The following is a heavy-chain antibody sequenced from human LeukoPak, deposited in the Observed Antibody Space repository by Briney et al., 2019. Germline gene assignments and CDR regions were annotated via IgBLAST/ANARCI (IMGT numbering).Heavy chain of an antibody. Sequence: PGGSLRLSCAASGFTFSSYWMHWVRQAPGKGLEWVAFIRYDGSNKYYADSVKGRFTISRDNSKNTLYLQMNSLRAEDTAVYYCAKDRDGGNYYFDYWGQGTLVTVSS. CDR1: GFTFSSYW. V-gene: IGHV3-30*02. D-gene: IGHD4-23*01. CDR3: AKDRDGGNYYFDY. J-gene: IGHJ4*02. CDR2: IRYDGSNK.